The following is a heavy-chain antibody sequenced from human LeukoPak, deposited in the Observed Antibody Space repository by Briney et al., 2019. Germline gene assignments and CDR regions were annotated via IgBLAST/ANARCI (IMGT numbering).Heavy chain of an antibody. CDR3: ARDNLGSWGDTYFDY. V-gene: IGHV4-4*07. CDR1: GGSISSYY. Sequence: SETLSLTCTVSGGSISSYYWSWIRQPTGKGLEWIGRIYTSGSTNYNPSLKSRVTMSVDTSKDQFSLKLSSVTAADTAVYYCARDNLGSWGDTYFDYWGQGTLVTVSS. J-gene: IGHJ4*02. CDR2: IYTSGST. D-gene: IGHD6-13*01.